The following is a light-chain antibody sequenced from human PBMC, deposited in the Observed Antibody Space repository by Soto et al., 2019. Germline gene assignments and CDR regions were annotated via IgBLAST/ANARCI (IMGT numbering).Light chain of an antibody. CDR2: GAS. CDR1: QSVSSSY. J-gene: IGKJ5*01. Sequence: EIVLTQPPGTLSLSPGERATLSCRASQSVSSSYLAWYQQKPGQAPRLLIYGASSRATGIPDRFSGSGSGTDFTLTISRLEPEDFAVYYCQQHGSSPITFGQGTRLEI. V-gene: IGKV3-20*01. CDR3: QQHGSSPIT.